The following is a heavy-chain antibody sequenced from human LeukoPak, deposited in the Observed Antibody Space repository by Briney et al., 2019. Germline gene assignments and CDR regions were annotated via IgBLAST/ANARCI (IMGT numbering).Heavy chain of an antibody. V-gene: IGHV4-59*02. J-gene: IGHJ4*02. Sequence: SETLSLTCTVSGGFVNTFYWSWIRQSPGKGLEWLGFIYFSGSTNYNPSLKSRVTISVDTDNNQFSLQLRSVTAEDTAVYFCARGLNTADYWGQGILVTVSS. D-gene: IGHD2-21*02. CDR2: IYFSGST. CDR3: ARGLNTADY. CDR1: GGFVNTFY.